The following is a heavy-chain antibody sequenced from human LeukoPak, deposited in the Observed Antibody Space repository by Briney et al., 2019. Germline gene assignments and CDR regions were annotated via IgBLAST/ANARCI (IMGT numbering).Heavy chain of an antibody. CDR2: IDGAGISP. V-gene: IGHV3-74*01. Sequence: GESLRLSCAASGFTFSSYWMHWVRQAPGKGLVWLTRIDGAGISPRYADSVKGRFTISRDNAKNTVFLQMNSLRAEDTAVYYCARGCLCCSTTGWLDIWGQGTVVTVSS. D-gene: IGHD1-1*01. CDR1: GFTFSSYW. J-gene: IGHJ3*02. CDR3: ARGCLCCSTTGWLDI.